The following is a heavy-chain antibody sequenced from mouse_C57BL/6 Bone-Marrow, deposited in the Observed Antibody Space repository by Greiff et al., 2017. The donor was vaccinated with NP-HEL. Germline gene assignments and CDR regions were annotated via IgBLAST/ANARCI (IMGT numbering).Heavy chain of an antibody. CDR1: GFNIKNTY. V-gene: IGHV14-3*01. CDR2: IDPANGNT. Sequence: VQLKESVAELVRPGASVKLSCTASGFNIKNTYMHWVKQRPEQGLEWIGRIDPANGNTKYAPKFQGKATITADTSSNTAYLQLSSLTSEDTAIYYCARSLYDGYYVWFAYWGQGTLVTVSA. D-gene: IGHD2-3*01. J-gene: IGHJ3*01. CDR3: ARSLYDGYYVWFAY.